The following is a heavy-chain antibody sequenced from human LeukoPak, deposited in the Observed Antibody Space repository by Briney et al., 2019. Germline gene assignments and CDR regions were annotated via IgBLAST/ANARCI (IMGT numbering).Heavy chain of an antibody. D-gene: IGHD3-22*01. CDR3: ARERTIPYYYDSSGVFDY. V-gene: IGHV1-18*01. J-gene: IGHJ4*02. CDR2: ISAYNGNT. CDR1: GYTFTSYG. Sequence: GASVKVSCKASGYTFTSYGISWVRQAPGQGLEWMGWISAYNGNTNYAQKLQGRVTMTTDTSTSTAYMELRSLRSDDTAVYYCARERTIPYYYDSSGVFDYWGQGTLVTVSS.